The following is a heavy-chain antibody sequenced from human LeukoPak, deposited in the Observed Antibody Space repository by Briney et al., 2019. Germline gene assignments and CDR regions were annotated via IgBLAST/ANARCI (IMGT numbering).Heavy chain of an antibody. CDR1: GFTFSDYY. CDR3: ARGTTETTDFDY. D-gene: IGHD1-1*01. Sequence: KSGGSLRLSCAASGFTFSDYYMNWIRQAPGKGLEWVSYISTSGTTMSYADSVKGRFTISRDSAKNSLYLQMNSLRAEDTAVYYCARGTTETTDFDYWGQGTLVTVSS. V-gene: IGHV3-11*01. J-gene: IGHJ4*02. CDR2: ISTSGTTM.